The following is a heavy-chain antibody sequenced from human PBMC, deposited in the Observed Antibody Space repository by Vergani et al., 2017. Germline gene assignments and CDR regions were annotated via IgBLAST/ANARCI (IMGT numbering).Heavy chain of an antibody. CDR1: GFTFSSYA. Sequence: EVQLLESGGGLVQPGGSLRLSCAASGFTFSSYAMSWVRQAPGKGLEWVSAISGSGGSTYYADSVKGRFTISRDNSKNTLYLQMNSLRAEDTAVYYCAKGMYCGGDCQQYYYYYMDVWGKGTTVTVSS. V-gene: IGHV3-23*01. CDR2: ISGSGGST. CDR3: AKGMYCGGDCQQYYYYYMDV. J-gene: IGHJ6*03. D-gene: IGHD2-21*01.